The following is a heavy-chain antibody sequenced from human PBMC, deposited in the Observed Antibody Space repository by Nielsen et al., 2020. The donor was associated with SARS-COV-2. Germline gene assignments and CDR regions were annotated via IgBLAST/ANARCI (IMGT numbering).Heavy chain of an antibody. CDR3: ARAPRRGYSGYDPFDY. V-gene: IGHV3-53*01. D-gene: IGHD5-12*01. CDR1: GFTVSSNY. CDR2: IYSGGST. J-gene: IGHJ4*02. Sequence: GESLKISCAASGFTVSSNYMSWVRQAPGKGLEWVSVIYSGGSTYYADSVKGRFTISRDNSKNTLYLQMNSLRAEDMAVYYCARAPRRGYSGYDPFDYWGQGTLVTVSS.